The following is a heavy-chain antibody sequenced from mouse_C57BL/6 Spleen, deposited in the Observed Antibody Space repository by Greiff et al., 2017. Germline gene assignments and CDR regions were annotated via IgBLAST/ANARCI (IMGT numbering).Heavy chain of an antibody. Sequence: QVQLKQPGAELVKPADSVMLSCKASGYTFTSYWMHLVKQWPGQGLEWIGMIHPNRGSTNYNEKFKTKATLTVDKSSSTAYMQRSSLTSEDSAVYYCAYCYDGFAYWGQGTLVTVSA. CDR3: AYCYDGFAY. CDR2: IHPNRGST. D-gene: IGHD2-12*01. V-gene: IGHV1-64*01. CDR1: GYTFTSYW. J-gene: IGHJ3*01.